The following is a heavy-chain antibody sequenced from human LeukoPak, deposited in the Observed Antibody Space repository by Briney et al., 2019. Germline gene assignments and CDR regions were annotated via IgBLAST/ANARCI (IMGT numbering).Heavy chain of an antibody. CDR2: INAGTGKT. CDR1: GYRFTSDMYA. Sequence: ASVKVSCKASGYRFTSDMYAIHWMRQAPGHRLEWLGYINAGTGKTMYSQKFQGRVTITGDTYASTVSMELSSLTSEDTATYYCARDSDSSGWSWVHWGQGTLLIVSS. CDR3: ARDSDSSGWSWVH. J-gene: IGHJ4*02. V-gene: IGHV1-3*01. D-gene: IGHD6-19*01.